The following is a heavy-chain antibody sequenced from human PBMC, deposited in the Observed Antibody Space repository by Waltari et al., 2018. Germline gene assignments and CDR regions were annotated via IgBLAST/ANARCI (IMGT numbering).Heavy chain of an antibody. CDR1: GYTFTSYA. Sequence: QVQLVQSGAEVKKPGASVKVSCKASGYTFTSYAMHWVRQAPGQRLEWMGWINAGNGNTKYSQKFQGRVTITRDTSASTAYMELSSLRSEDTAVYYCAREYSSNLFDYYYGMDVWGQGTTVTVSS. D-gene: IGHD6-13*01. CDR2: INAGNGNT. J-gene: IGHJ6*02. CDR3: AREYSSNLFDYYYGMDV. V-gene: IGHV1-3*01.